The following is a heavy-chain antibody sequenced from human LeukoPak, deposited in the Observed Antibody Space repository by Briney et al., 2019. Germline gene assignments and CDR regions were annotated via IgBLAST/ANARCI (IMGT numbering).Heavy chain of an antibody. CDR3: ARRDYGSGSFFGIDY. CDR1: GFTCSSDT. J-gene: IGHJ4*02. D-gene: IGHD3-10*01. CDR2: ISGGSSTI. V-gene: IGHV3-48*02. Sequence: GGALIVSGAGSGFTCSSDTMHWVRQAPGKGLEWISSISGGSSTIYYVDSVKGRFTISRDNARNSLYLQMNSLRDEDTAVYYCARRDYGSGSFFGIDYWGQGTLVTVSS.